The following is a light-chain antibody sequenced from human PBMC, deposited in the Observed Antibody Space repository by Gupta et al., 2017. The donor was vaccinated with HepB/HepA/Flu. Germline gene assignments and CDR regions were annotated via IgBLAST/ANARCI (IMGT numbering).Light chain of an antibody. CDR3: QSADSSGTYVV. V-gene: IGLV3-25*03. Sequence: SYELTQPPSLSVSPGHPARITCSGDALPKQYAYWYQQRPGQAPILVMYKDSERPSGIPERFSGSDSGTAVTLTISGVQAEDEADYYCQSADSSGTYVVFGGGTKLTVL. J-gene: IGLJ2*01. CDR1: ALPKQY. CDR2: KDS.